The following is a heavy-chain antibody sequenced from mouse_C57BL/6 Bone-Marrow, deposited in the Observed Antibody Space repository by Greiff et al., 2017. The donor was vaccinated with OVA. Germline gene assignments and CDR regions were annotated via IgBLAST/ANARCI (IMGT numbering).Heavy chain of an antibody. Sequence: QVQLQQSGSELRSPGSSVKLSCKDFDSEVFPIAYMSWVRQKPGHGFEWIGGILPSIGRTIYGEKFEDKATLDADTLSNTAYLELNSLTSEDTAIYYGAKKVWLRYWYFDVWGTGTTVTVSS. CDR1: DSEVFPIAY. V-gene: IGHV15-2*01. CDR2: ILPSIGRT. D-gene: IGHD2-2*01. J-gene: IGHJ1*03. CDR3: AKKVWLRYWYFDV.